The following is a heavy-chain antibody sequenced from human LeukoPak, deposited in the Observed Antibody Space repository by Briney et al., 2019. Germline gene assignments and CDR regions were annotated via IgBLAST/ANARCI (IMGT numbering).Heavy chain of an antibody. Sequence: ASVKVSCKASGGTFSSYVISWVRQAPGQGLEWMGGMIPIFGTANYAQKFQGRVTITADESTSTAYMELSSLRSEDTAVYYCARAAYYYGSGSYHFDYWGQGTLVTVSS. CDR1: GGTFSSYV. D-gene: IGHD3-10*01. V-gene: IGHV1-69*13. CDR2: MIPIFGTA. CDR3: ARAAYYYGSGSYHFDY. J-gene: IGHJ4*02.